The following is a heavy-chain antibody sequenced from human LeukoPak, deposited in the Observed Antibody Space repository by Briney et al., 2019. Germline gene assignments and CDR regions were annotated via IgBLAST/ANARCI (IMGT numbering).Heavy chain of an antibody. Sequence: PGRSLRLSCAASGFTFSSYGMHWVRQAPGKGLEWVAVISYDGSNKYYADSVKGRFTISRDNSKNTLYLQMNSLRAEDTAVYYCAKDHYDILTGYSSYYYYYMDVWGKGTTVTISS. CDR2: ISYDGSNK. CDR3: AKDHYDILTGYSSYYYYYMDV. V-gene: IGHV3-30*18. D-gene: IGHD3-9*01. CDR1: GFTFSSYG. J-gene: IGHJ6*03.